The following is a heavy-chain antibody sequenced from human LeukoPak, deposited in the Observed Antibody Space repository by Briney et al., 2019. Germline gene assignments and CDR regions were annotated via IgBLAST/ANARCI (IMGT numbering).Heavy chain of an antibody. CDR1: GFTFSSYG. D-gene: IGHD5-12*01. Sequence: GGSLRLSCAASGFTFSSYGMHWVRQAPGKGLEWVAVISYDGSNKYYADSVKGRFTISRDNAKNSLYLQMNSLRAEDTAVYYCARDWSGYDDYYYYYGMDVWGQGTTVTVSS. CDR3: ARDWSGYDDYYYYYGMDV. CDR2: ISYDGSNK. J-gene: IGHJ6*02. V-gene: IGHV3-30*03.